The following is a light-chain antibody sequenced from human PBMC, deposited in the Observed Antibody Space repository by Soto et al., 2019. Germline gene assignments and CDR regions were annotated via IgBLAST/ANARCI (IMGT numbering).Light chain of an antibody. J-gene: IGLJ3*02. V-gene: IGLV8-61*01. CDR3: MVYMGSGLRV. CDR2: NTN. CDR1: SGSVSTSYY. Sequence: QTVVTQEPSFSVSPGRTVTLTCGLSSGSVSTSYYPSWYQQTPGQAPRTLIYNTNTRSSGVPARFSGSILGNKAALTITGAQADDESDYYCMVYMGSGLRVFGGGTKLTVL.